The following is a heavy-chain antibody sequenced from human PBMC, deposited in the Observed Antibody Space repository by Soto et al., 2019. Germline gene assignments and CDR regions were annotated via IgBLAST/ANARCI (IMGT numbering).Heavy chain of an antibody. J-gene: IGHJ4*02. V-gene: IGHV1-3*01. CDR3: ARGLRTCTEKTCYTAFDF. D-gene: IGHD2-2*02. CDR2: ILCLNDRK. CDR1: GYTFSDYG. Sequence: QVHLVQSGAEVKTPGASVTISCKASGYTFSDYGIHWIRQAPGQRPEWLGWILCLNDRKEYSQKSRGRISLTRDTSASTAYMGLSRLRSEDTAVYYCARGLRTCTEKTCYTAFDFWGQGSLVSVSS.